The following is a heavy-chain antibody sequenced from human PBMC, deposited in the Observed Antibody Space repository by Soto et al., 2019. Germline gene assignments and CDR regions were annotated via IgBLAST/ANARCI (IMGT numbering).Heavy chain of an antibody. D-gene: IGHD3-10*01. CDR1: GFTFSSYS. CDR3: ARGGYGSGRHLPYYFDY. J-gene: IGHJ4*02. Sequence: EVQLVESGGGLVQPGGSLRLSCAASGFTFSSYSMNWVRQAPGKGLEWFSYISSSSSTIYYADSVKGRFTISRDNAKNSLYMQMNSLRDEDTAVYYCARGGYGSGRHLPYYFDYWGQGTLVTVSS. V-gene: IGHV3-48*02. CDR2: ISSSSSTI.